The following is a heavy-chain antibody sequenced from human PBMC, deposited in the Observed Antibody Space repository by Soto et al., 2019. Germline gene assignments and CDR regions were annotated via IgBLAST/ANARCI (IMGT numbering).Heavy chain of an antibody. J-gene: IGHJ5*02. CDR1: GNTFSNYN. CDR3: ARGTWFDP. V-gene: IGHV1-18*01. Sequence: VKVCCKYTGNTFSNYNIIWVRQAPGQGLEWMGWISAYNGNTNYAQKLQGRVTMTTDTSTSTAYMELRSLRSDDTAVYYCARGTWFDPWGQGTLVTVSS. CDR2: ISAYNGNT.